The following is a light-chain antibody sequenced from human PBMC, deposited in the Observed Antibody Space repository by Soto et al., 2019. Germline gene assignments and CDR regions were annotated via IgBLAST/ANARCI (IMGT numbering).Light chain of an antibody. V-gene: IGKV1-39*01. Sequence: DIPMTQSPSSLSASVGDRVTITCRASQSISTYLSWYQHKPGKAPKLLIYAASSLQSGVPSRFSGSGSGTDFTLTISTLQPEDFATYYCQQSYNTPLTFGGGTKVEI. J-gene: IGKJ4*01. CDR2: AAS. CDR3: QQSYNTPLT. CDR1: QSISTY.